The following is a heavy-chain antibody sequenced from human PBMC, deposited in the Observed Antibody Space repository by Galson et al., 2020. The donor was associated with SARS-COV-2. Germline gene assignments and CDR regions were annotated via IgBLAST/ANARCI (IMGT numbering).Heavy chain of an antibody. D-gene: IGHD3-16*01. V-gene: IGHV3-30*04. Sequence: GGSLRLSCAASGFPFNIYAMHWVRQAPGKGLEWVAVISYDETNKSYADSVKGRLTISRDNSKNTLYLHMNSLRPEDTAVYYCATGGTVITLGDSWGQGTLVTVSS. CDR2: ISYDETNK. CDR3: ATGGTVITLGDS. J-gene: IGHJ4*02. CDR1: GFPFNIYA.